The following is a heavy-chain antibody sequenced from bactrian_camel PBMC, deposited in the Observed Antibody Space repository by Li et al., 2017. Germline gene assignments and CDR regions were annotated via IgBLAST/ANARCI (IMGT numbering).Heavy chain of an antibody. CDR3: AAESIAGGSWSACGH. V-gene: IGHV3S1*01. CDR1: GYTFTGYC. D-gene: IGHD6*01. CDR2: SYVGDDSA. J-gene: IGHJ4*01. Sequence: HVQLVESGGDSVQTGGSLRLSCAGSGYTFTGYCMGWFRQAPGKGREGVASSYVGDDSAHYADSVKGRFTISRDNAKNTLYLQMNSLKPDDTAVYYCAAESIAGGSWSACGHWGQGTQVTVS.